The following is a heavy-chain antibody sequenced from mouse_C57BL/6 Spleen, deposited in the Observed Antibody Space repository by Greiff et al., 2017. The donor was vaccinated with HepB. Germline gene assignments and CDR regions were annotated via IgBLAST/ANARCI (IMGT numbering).Heavy chain of an antibody. CDR2: IDPSDSYT. V-gene: IGHV1-69*01. CDR1: GYTFTSYW. D-gene: IGHD3-2*02. CDR3: ARGSSGYSFDY. J-gene: IGHJ2*01. Sequence: QVQLQQSGAELVMPGASVKLSCKASGYTFTSYWMHWVKQRPGQGLEWIGEIDPSDSYTNYNQKFKGKSTLTVDKSSSTAYMQLSSLTSEDSAVYYCARGSSGYSFDYWGQGTTLTVSS.